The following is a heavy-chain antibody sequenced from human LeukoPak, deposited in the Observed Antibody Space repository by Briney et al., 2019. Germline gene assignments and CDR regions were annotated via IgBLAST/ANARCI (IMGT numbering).Heavy chain of an antibody. Sequence: PGGSLRLSCAASGFTFSSYWMHWVRQAPGKGLVCVPRINSDGSSTNYADSVKGRFTISRDNAKNTLYLQMNSLRAEDTAMYYCARDCSSSSCYRSGFDPWGQGTLVTVSS. CDR2: INSDGSST. J-gene: IGHJ5*02. V-gene: IGHV3-74*01. D-gene: IGHD2-2*02. CDR1: GFTFSSYW. CDR3: ARDCSSSSCYRSGFDP.